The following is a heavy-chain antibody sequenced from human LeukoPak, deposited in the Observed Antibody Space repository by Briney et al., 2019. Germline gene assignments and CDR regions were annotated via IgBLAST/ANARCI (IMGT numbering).Heavy chain of an antibody. D-gene: IGHD3-10*01. CDR3: AKDRSIDY. CDR2: ICGSGGST. Sequence: XLEWVSAICGSGGSTYYADSVKGRFTISRDNSKNTLYLQMNSLRAEDTAVYYCAKDRSIDYWGQGTLVTVSS. V-gene: IGHV3-23*01. J-gene: IGHJ4*02.